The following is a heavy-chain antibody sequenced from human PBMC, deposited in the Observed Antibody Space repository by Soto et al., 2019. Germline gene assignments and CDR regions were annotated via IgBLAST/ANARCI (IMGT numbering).Heavy chain of an antibody. J-gene: IGHJ4*02. D-gene: IGHD2-15*01. Sequence: QVQLVQSGAEVKKPGSSVKVSCKASGGTFSSYTISWVRQAPGQGVECMGRIIPILGIANYAQKCQGRVKITADKSTSAAYMELSSMRSEDTAVYYCARQYCSGGSCYSPLYSSYFAYWGQGTLVTVSS. CDR3: ARQYCSGGSCYSPLYSSYFAY. CDR1: GGTFSSYT. V-gene: IGHV1-69*02. CDR2: IIPILGIA.